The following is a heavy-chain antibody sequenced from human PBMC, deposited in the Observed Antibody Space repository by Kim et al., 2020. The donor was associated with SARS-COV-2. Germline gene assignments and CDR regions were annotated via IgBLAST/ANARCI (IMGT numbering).Heavy chain of an antibody. Sequence: GGSLRLSCAASGFTFSSYAMSWVRQAPGKGLEWVSAISGSGGSTYYADSVKGRFTISRDNSKNTLYLQMNSLRAEDTAVYYCAKDFYDSSGYSRLDAFDIWGQGTMVTVSS. CDR3: AKDFYDSSGYSRLDAFDI. D-gene: IGHD3-22*01. V-gene: IGHV3-23*01. CDR2: ISGSGGST. J-gene: IGHJ3*02. CDR1: GFTFSSYA.